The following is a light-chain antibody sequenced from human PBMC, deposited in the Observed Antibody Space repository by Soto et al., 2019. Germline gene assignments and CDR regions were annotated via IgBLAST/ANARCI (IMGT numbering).Light chain of an antibody. Sequence: QSVLTQPPSVSAAPGQTVTISCSGNSSNIGNNYVSWYQQVPGTAPKLLIYVNDKRPSGIPVRFSGSKSGAAATLGITGLQTGAEADYYCGTWDSSLSASRGFGGGTKLTVL. J-gene: IGLJ2*01. CDR3: GTWDSSLSASRG. V-gene: IGLV1-51*01. CDR1: SSNIGNNY. CDR2: VND.